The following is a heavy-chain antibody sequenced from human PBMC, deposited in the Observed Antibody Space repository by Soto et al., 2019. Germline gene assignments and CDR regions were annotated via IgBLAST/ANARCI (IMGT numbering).Heavy chain of an antibody. J-gene: IGHJ4*02. CDR2: IWYDVSNK. D-gene: IGHD1-26*01. V-gene: IGHV3-33*01. CDR1: GFSFNSYG. CDR3: VRYGPVSRVRSEWVFGY. Sequence: QVQLVESGGGVVQPGRSLRLSCAASGFSFNSYGMHWVRQAPGKGLEWVAVIWYDVSNKYYAVSVQGRFTISRDNSENIQHLQMQSQKPEDTAVDHCVRYGPVSRVRSEWVFGYWGQGTLVTVSS.